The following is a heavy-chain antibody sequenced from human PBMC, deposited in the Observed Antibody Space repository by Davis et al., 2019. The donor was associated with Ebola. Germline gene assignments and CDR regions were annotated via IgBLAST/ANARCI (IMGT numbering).Heavy chain of an antibody. CDR3: ARDFNGGADAFDV. V-gene: IGHV4-59*01. J-gene: IGHJ3*01. Sequence: MPSETLSLTCTVSGGSISNYYWSWIRQPPGKGLEWIGYVFYTGSTNYQPSLRSRVTMSVEESKNQFSLKLDSVTAADTAMYYCARDFNGGADAFDVWGQGTMVTVSS. CDR2: VFYTGST. CDR1: GGSISNYY. D-gene: IGHD3-16*01.